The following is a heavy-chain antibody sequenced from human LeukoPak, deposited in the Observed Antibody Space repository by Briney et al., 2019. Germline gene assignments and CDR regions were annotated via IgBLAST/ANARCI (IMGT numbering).Heavy chain of an antibody. V-gene: IGHV1-8*01. CDR2: MNPNSNNT. CDR3: ARDPTAGWFDP. CDR1: GYTFTNYD. D-gene: IGHD6-19*01. Sequence: SVKVSCKASGYTFTNYDINWVRQATGQGVEWMGWMNPNSNNTGYAQKFQGRVTMTRNTSISTAYMELSSLRSEDTAVYYCARDPTAGWFDPWGQGTLVTVSS. J-gene: IGHJ5*02.